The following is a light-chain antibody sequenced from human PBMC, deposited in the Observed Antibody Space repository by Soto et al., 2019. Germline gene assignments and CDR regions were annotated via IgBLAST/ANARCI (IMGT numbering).Light chain of an antibody. Sequence: EMVLTHAPATLPLSPEERATLSCRASQSVSSYLAWYQQKPGQAPRLLIYDASNRATGIPARFSGSGSGTDFTLTISRLEPEDFAVYYCQQRSNWPTFGQGTRLEIK. CDR2: DAS. CDR1: QSVSSY. V-gene: IGKV3-11*01. J-gene: IGKJ5*01. CDR3: QQRSNWPT.